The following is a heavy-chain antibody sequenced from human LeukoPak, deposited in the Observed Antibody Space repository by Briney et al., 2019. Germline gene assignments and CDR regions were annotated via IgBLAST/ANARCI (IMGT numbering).Heavy chain of an antibody. Sequence: PGGSLRLSCAASGFTFSSYAMSWVRQAPGQGLEWVSTISGPGDSAYYADSVKGRFTISRDKSKSAVYLQMNSLRAEDTAVYYCAKDRENAAPNDFDYWGQGTLVTVSS. CDR1: GFTFSSYA. CDR3: AKDRENAAPNDFDY. CDR2: ISGPGDSA. D-gene: IGHD1-26*01. J-gene: IGHJ4*02. V-gene: IGHV3-23*01.